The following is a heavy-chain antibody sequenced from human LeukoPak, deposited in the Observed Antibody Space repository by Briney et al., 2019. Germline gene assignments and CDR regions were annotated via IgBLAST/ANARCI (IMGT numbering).Heavy chain of an antibody. Sequence: PGGSLRLSCAASGFTVSSNYMSWVRQAPGKGLEWVSVIYSGGSTYYADSVKGRFTISRDNSKNTLYLQMNSLRAEDTVVYYCARNNYGGNLYYFDYWGQGTLVTVSS. J-gene: IGHJ4*02. CDR1: GFTVSSNY. CDR2: IYSGGST. V-gene: IGHV3-53*01. CDR3: ARNNYGGNLYYFDY. D-gene: IGHD4-23*01.